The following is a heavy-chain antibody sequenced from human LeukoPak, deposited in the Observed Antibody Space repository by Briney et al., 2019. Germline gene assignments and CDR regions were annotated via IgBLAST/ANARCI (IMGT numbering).Heavy chain of an antibody. V-gene: IGHV1-69*13. D-gene: IGHD6-19*01. CDR3: ARDLKRGYSSGRYSWGTGSSNDY. Sequence: SVKVSCKASGGTFSSYAISWVRQAPGQGLEWMGGIIPIFGTANYAQKFQGRVTITADESTSTAYMELSSLRSDDTAVYYCARDLKRGYSSGRYSWGTGSSNDYWGQGTLVTVSS. CDR1: GGTFSSYA. J-gene: IGHJ4*02. CDR2: IIPIFGTA.